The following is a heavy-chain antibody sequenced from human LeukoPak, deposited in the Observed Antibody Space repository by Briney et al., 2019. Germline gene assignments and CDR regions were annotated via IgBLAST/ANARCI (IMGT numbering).Heavy chain of an antibody. CDR2: ISSSSSYI. D-gene: IGHD2-15*01. V-gene: IGHV3-21*01. Sequence: PGGSLRLSCAASGFTFSSYSMNWVRQAPGKGLEWVSSISSSSSYIYYADSVKGRFTISRDNAKNSLYLQVNSLRAEDTAVYYCARLCSGGSCYSGDGGAFDIWGQGTMVTVSS. CDR1: GFTFSSYS. J-gene: IGHJ3*02. CDR3: ARLCSGGSCYSGDGGAFDI.